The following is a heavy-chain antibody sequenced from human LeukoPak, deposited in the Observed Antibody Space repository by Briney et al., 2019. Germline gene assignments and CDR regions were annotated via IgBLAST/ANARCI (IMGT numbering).Heavy chain of an antibody. D-gene: IGHD3-22*01. CDR1: GFTFSSYG. CDR2: IRYDGRNE. Sequence: PGGSLRLSSAASGFTFSSYGMHWVRQARGKGLGWGAFIRYDGRNEYYADSVKGRFTISRDNSKNTPYLPLNRLRAEDRAVYSCAKDQDPGYYYDSSGASAYWGQGTLVTVSS. CDR3: AKDQDPGYYYDSSGASAY. V-gene: IGHV3-30*02. J-gene: IGHJ4*02.